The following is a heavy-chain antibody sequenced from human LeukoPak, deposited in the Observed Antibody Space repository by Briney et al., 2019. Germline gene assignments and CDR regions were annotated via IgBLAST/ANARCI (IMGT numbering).Heavy chain of an antibody. V-gene: IGHV4-59*01. D-gene: IGHD3-3*01. J-gene: IGHJ4*02. CDR1: GGSISTYY. CDR3: ARGSTIFSGE. Sequence: SETLSLTCTVSGGSISTYYWTWIRQPPGKGLEWIGYIYYSGSTNYNPSLKSRVTISVDTSKNQFSLKLSSVTAADTAVYYCARGSTIFSGEWGQGTLVTVSP. CDR2: IYYSGST.